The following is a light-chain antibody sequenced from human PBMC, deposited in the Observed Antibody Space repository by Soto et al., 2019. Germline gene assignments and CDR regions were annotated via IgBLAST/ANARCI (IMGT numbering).Light chain of an antibody. J-gene: IGLJ2*01. Sequence: QSALTQPRSVSGSPGQSVTISCAGTSSDVGGYDYVSWYQQHPGKVPKILIFDVSQRPSGVPIRFSGSKSGNTASLTISGLQADDEADYYCSSYAGSYTLIFGGGTQLTVL. CDR2: DVS. CDR3: SSYAGSYTLI. CDR1: SSDVGGYDY. V-gene: IGLV2-11*01.